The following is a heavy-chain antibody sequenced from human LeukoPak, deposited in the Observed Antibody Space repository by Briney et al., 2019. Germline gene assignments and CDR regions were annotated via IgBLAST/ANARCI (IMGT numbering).Heavy chain of an antibody. V-gene: IGHV3-48*02. CDR2: ISSSSSTI. Sequence: PGGSLRLSCAASGFTFSSYSMNWVRQAPGKGLEWVSYISSSSSTIYYADSVKGRFTISRDNDKNSLYLQMNSLRDEDTAVYYCARENIVVVPAAYYYGMDVWGQGTTVTVSS. CDR3: ARENIVVVPAAYYYGMDV. J-gene: IGHJ6*02. D-gene: IGHD2-2*01. CDR1: GFTFSSYS.